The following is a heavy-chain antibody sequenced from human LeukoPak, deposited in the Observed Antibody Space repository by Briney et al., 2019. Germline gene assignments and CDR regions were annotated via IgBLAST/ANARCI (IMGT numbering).Heavy chain of an antibody. Sequence: GGSLRLSCAASGFVFSSYWMHWVRQASGKGLVWVSRIYTDGSYTNYADSVKGRFTISRDNAKNTLSLHMNSLRAEDMAVYYCARGDDESLDHWGQGTLVTVSS. D-gene: IGHD3-16*01. CDR1: GFVFSSYW. V-gene: IGHV3-74*01. CDR2: IYTDGSYT. J-gene: IGHJ4*02. CDR3: ARGDDESLDH.